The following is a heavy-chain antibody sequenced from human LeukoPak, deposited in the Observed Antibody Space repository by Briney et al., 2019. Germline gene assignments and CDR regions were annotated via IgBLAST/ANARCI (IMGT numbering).Heavy chain of an antibody. Sequence: ASVKVSCKASGYTFTGYYMHWARQAPGQGLEWMGWINPNSGGTNYAQKFQGRVTMTRDTSISTAYMELSRLRSDDTAVYYCARAIAAAAIPFDYWGQGTLVTVSS. J-gene: IGHJ4*02. CDR2: INPNSGGT. V-gene: IGHV1-2*02. CDR1: GYTFTGYY. CDR3: ARAIAAAAIPFDY. D-gene: IGHD6-13*01.